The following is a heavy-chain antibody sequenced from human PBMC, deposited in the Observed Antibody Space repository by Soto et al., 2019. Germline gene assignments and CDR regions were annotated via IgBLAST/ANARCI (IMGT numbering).Heavy chain of an antibody. V-gene: IGHV4-61*05. CDR2: IYYSGST. J-gene: IGHJ5*02. D-gene: IGHD6-13*01. CDR3: ARMESSWIGIFDP. CDR1: GGSISTRSYY. Sequence: PSETLSLTCAVSGGSISTRSYYWGWIRQPPGKGLEWIGYIYYSGSTNYNPSLKSRVTISVDTSKNQFSLKLSSVTAADTAVYYCARMESSWIGIFDPWGQGTLVTVSS.